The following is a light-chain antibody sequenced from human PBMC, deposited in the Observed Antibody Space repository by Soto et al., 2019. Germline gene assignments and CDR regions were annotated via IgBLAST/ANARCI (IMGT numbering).Light chain of an antibody. J-gene: IGKJ5*01. Sequence: EVVLRQSPATLSLSPGERATLSCRASQSIRTSLAWYQQKPGQAPRLLIYGASNRATGIPDRFSGSGSGTEFTLTISSLQSEDSAFYYCQQYNKWPITFGQGTRLE. CDR3: QQYNKWPIT. CDR1: QSIRTS. V-gene: IGKV3D-15*01. CDR2: GAS.